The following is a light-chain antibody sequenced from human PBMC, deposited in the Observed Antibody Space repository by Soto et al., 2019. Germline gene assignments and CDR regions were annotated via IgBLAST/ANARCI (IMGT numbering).Light chain of an antibody. CDR2: GAS. V-gene: IGKV3-15*01. CDR3: QQYNNWQVT. CDR1: QSVSSK. J-gene: IGKJ1*01. Sequence: ETVMTQSPATLSVSPGERATLSCRASQSVSSKLVWYQQKPGQAPRLLIYGASTRATGVPARFSGSGSGTEFTLTISSLQYEDFEVYYCQQYNNWQVTLGQGTKVDIK.